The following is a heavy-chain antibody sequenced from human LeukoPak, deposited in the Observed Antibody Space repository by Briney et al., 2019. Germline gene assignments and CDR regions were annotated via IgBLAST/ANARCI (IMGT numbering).Heavy chain of an antibody. J-gene: IGHJ3*02. V-gene: IGHV4-34*01. CDR3: ARPGVLRYFDWLFRAFDI. D-gene: IGHD3-9*01. CDR2: INHSGST. Sequence: SETLSLTCAVYGGSFSGYYWSWIRQPPGKGLEGIGEINHSGSTNYNPSLKSRVTISVDTSKNQFSLKLSSVTAADTAVYYCARPGVLRYFDWLFRAFDIWGQGTMVTVSS. CDR1: GGSFSGYY.